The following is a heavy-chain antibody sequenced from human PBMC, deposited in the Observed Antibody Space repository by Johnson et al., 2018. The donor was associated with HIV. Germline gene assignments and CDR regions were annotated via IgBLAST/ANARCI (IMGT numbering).Heavy chain of an antibody. D-gene: IGHD6-6*01. CDR3: AAAEYDAFDI. Sequence: QVQLVESGGGVVQPGGSLILSCAASRFTFSSYGMHWVRQAPGKGLEWVAVISYDGSNKYYADSVKGRFTISRDNSKNTLYLQMNSLRAEDTAVYYCAAAEYDAFDIWGQGTMVTVSS. CDR2: ISYDGSNK. CDR1: RFTFSSYG. V-gene: IGHV3-30*03. J-gene: IGHJ3*02.